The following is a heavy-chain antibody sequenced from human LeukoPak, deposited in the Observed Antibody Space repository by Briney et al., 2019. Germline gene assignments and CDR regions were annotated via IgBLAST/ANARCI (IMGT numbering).Heavy chain of an antibody. D-gene: IGHD3-3*01. J-gene: IGHJ4*02. CDR2: TSSSSSYI. V-gene: IGHV3-21*01. Sequence: PGGSLRLSCAASGFTFSSYSMNWVRQAPGKGLEWFSSTSSSSSYIYYADSVKGRFTISRDNAKNSLYLQMNSLRAEDTAVYYCARDLSGWSEGRTFDYWGQGTLVTVSS. CDR3: ARDLSGWSEGRTFDY. CDR1: GFTFSSYS.